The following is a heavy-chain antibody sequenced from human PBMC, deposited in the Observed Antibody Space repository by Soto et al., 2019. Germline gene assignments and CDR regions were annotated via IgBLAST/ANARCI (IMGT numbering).Heavy chain of an antibody. J-gene: IGHJ6*02. Sequence: PSETLSLTCAVSGGSFSGYYCNWIRQPPGKWLEWIGEINHVGTTTYNPSLKSRVTITLDTSKSQISLTLNSLTAADTAVYYCARGGVRFHYAMDVWGLGXTVTVYS. CDR2: INHVGTT. V-gene: IGHV4-34*01. CDR3: ARGGVRFHYAMDV. D-gene: IGHD3-10*01. CDR1: GGSFSGYY.